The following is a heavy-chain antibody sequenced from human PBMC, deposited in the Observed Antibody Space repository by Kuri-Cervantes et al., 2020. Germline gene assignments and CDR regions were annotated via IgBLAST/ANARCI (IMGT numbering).Heavy chain of an antibody. CDR3: AREVGEETRDMYYFDY. CDR2: IKQDGSEK. D-gene: IGHD3-10*01. CDR1: GFTFSSYW. V-gene: IGHV3-7*01. Sequence: GESLKISCAASGFTFSSYWMSWVRQAPGKGLEWVANIKQDGSEKYYVDSVKGRFTISRDNAKNSLYLQMNSLRAEDTAVYYRAREVGEETRDMYYFDYWGQGTLVTVSS. J-gene: IGHJ4*02.